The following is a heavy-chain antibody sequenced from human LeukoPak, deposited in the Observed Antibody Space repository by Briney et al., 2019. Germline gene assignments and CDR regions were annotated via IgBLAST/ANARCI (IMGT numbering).Heavy chain of an antibody. CDR1: GFTVSSNS. CDR3: SRRAGAYSHPYDY. J-gene: IGHJ4*02. CDR2: IYSDNT. Sequence: GGSLRLSCTVSGFTVSSNSMSWVRQAPGKGLEWVSFIYSDNTHYSDSENGLFTISRDNSKNTLYLQMNSLTAEDTAVYCCSRRAGAYSHPYDYWGQGTLVTVSS. V-gene: IGHV3-53*01. D-gene: IGHD4/OR15-4a*01.